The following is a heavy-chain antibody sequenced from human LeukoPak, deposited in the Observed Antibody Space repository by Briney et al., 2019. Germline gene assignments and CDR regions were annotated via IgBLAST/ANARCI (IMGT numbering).Heavy chain of an antibody. CDR2: IIPIFGTA. CDR1: GGTFISYA. Sequence: SVKVSCKASGGTFISYAISWVRQAPGQGLEWMGGIIPIFGTANYAQKFQGRVTITADESTSTAYMELSSLRSEDTAVYSCARESGYDILTGYLDYWGQGTLVTVSS. J-gene: IGHJ4*02. D-gene: IGHD3-9*01. V-gene: IGHV1-69*01. CDR3: ARESGYDILTGYLDY.